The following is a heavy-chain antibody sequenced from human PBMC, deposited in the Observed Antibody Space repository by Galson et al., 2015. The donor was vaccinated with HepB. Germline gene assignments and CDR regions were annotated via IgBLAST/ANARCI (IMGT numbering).Heavy chain of an antibody. CDR1: GFTLSDSD. V-gene: IGHV3-73*01. D-gene: IGHD3-16*02. J-gene: IGHJ4*02. CDR2: IRRKSKNYAT. CDR3: TSSGLSNDYVWGSYPNTKIDY. Sequence: SLRLSCAASGFTLSDSDMHWVRQASGKGLEWVGYIRRKSKNYATAYGESVEGRFTISRDESKNTAYLQMNSLKTEDTAVYYCTSSGLSNDYVWGSYPNTKIDYWGQGTLVTVSS.